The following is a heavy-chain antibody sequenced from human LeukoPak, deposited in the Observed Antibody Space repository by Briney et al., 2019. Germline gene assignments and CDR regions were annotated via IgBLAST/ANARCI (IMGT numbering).Heavy chain of an antibody. CDR2: IWYDGSNK. CDR3: AKREWGIAVAAPVAFDI. V-gene: IGHV3-33*06. CDR1: GFTFSSYG. J-gene: IGHJ3*02. Sequence: GRSLRLSCAASGFTFSSYGMHWVRQAPGKGLEWVAVIWYDGSNKYYADSVKGRFTISRDNSKNTLYLQMNSLRAEDTAVYYCAKREWGIAVAAPVAFDIWGQGTMVTVSS. D-gene: IGHD6-19*01.